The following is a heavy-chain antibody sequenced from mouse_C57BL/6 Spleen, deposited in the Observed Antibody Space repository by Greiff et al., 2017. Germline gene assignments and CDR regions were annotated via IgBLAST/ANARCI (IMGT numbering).Heavy chain of an antibody. D-gene: IGHD3-2*02. CDR3: ARMELRPPFAY. J-gene: IGHJ2*01. V-gene: IGHV1-85*01. Sequence: LQESGPELVKPGASVKLSCKASGYTFTSYDINWVKQRPGQGLEWIGWIYPRDGSTKYNEKFKGKAAWTVDTSSSTAYMELHSLTSEDSAVYFCARMELRPPFAYWGQGTTLTVSS. CDR1: GYTFTSYD. CDR2: IYPRDGST.